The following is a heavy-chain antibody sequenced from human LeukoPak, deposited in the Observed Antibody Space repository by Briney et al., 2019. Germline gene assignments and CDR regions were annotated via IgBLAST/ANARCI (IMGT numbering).Heavy chain of an antibody. CDR1: GGSISSSSYY. D-gene: IGHD3-10*01. V-gene: IGHV4-39*07. CDR2: IYYSGST. CDR3: ARVVGIYYGSGSYYNDWDWFDP. J-gene: IGHJ5*02. Sequence: PSETLSLTCTVSGGSISSSSYYWGWIRQPPGKGLEWIGSIYYSGSTYYNPSLKSRVTISVDTSKNQFSLKLSSVTAADTAVYYCARVVGIYYGSGSYYNDWDWFDPWGQGTLVTVSS.